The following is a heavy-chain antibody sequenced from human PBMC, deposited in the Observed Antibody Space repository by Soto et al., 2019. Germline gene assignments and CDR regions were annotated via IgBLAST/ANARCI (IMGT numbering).Heavy chain of an antibody. V-gene: IGHV3-48*02. CDR3: ARAGYYGSGILL. Sequence: EVQLVESGGGLVQPGGSLRLSCAASGFTFNSYSMNWVRQAPGKGLEWVSYISSRSSTIYYADSVKGRFTISRDNAKNSLYLQMNSLRDEDTAVYYCARAGYYGSGILLWGQGTLVTVSS. CDR1: GFTFNSYS. CDR2: ISSRSSTI. D-gene: IGHD3-10*01. J-gene: IGHJ4*02.